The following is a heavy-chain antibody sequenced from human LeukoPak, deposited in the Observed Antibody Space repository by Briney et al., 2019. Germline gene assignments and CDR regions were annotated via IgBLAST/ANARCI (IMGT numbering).Heavy chain of an antibody. CDR3: ARQARSNYYDSSGSYSAPASIDY. CDR2: IYYSGST. V-gene: IGHV4-39*01. J-gene: IGHJ4*02. Sequence: SETLSLTCTVSAGSISSSSYYWGWIRQPPGKGLEWIGTIYYSGSTYYNPSLKSRVTISVDTSKNQFSLKLSSVTAADTAVYYCARQARSNYYDSSGSYSAPASIDYWGQGTLVTVSS. CDR1: AGSISSSSYY. D-gene: IGHD3-22*01.